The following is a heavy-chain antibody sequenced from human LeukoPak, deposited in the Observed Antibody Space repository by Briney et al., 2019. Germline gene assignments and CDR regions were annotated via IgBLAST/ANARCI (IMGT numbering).Heavy chain of an antibody. CDR2: ISWNSGSI. V-gene: IGHV3-9*01. CDR1: GFTFDDYT. D-gene: IGHD3-3*01. Sequence: PGRSLRLSCAASGFTFDDYTMHWVRQAPGKGLEWVSGISWNSGSIGYADSVKGRFTISRDNAKNSLYLQMNSLRAEDTALYYCAKDPTSSYYDFWSGYRLSFTYFDYWGQGTLVTVSS. CDR3: AKDPTSSYYDFWSGYRLSFTYFDY. J-gene: IGHJ4*02.